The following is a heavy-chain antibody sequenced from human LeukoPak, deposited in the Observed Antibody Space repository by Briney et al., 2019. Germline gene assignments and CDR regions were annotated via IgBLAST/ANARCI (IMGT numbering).Heavy chain of an antibody. CDR2: INGDGSNT. CDR1: GFTFSSHW. J-gene: IGHJ4*02. V-gene: IGHV3-74*03. Sequence: GGSLRLSCAASGFTFSSHWMHWVRQAPGKGLVWVSHINGDGSNTTYADSVKGRFTISRDNAKNTLYLQMNSLRAEDTAVYYCARDFVAAGTGDFDYWGQGTLVTVSS. CDR3: ARDFVAAGTGDFDY. D-gene: IGHD6-13*01.